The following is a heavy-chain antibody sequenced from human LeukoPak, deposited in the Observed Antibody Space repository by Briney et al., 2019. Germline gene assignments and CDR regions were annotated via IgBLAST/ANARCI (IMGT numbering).Heavy chain of an antibody. CDR2: IYPGDSDT. CDR3: ARTGYTSGWYVGSFDY. Sequence: GESLKISCKGSGYSFTSYWIGWVRQLPGKGLEWMGIIYPGDSDTKYSPSFQGQVTISADKSISTAYLQWSSLKASDTAMYYCARTGYTSGWYVGSFDYWGQGTLVAVSS. D-gene: IGHD6-19*01. J-gene: IGHJ4*02. V-gene: IGHV5-51*01. CDR1: GYSFTSYW.